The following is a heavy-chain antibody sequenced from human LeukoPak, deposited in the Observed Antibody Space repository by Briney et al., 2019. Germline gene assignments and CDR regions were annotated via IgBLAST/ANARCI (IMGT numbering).Heavy chain of an antibody. D-gene: IGHD4-17*01. CDR1: GFTFSSYS. Sequence: GGSLRLSCAASGFTFSSYSMNWVRQAPGKGLEWLSYISSSGSTIYYADSVKGRFTISRDNAKNSLYLQMNSLRVEDTAVYYCTRTTVTINAFDPWGQGTLVTVSS. CDR3: TRTTVTINAFDP. CDR2: ISSSGSTI. J-gene: IGHJ5*02. V-gene: IGHV3-48*04.